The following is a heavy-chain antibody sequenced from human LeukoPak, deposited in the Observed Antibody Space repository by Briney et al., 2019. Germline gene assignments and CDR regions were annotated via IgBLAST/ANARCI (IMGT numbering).Heavy chain of an antibody. J-gene: IGHJ6*03. CDR2: IKQDGNEK. CDR3: AKDTSRGYNYYYYMDV. Sequence: GGSLRLSCAASGFTFSSYWMTWVRQAPGQGLEWVASIKQDGNEKYYVDSVKGRFTISRDNARNSLYLQMNSLRTEDTALYYCAKDTSRGYNYYYYMDVWGKGTTVTVSS. V-gene: IGHV3-7*03. CDR1: GFTFSSYW. D-gene: IGHD2/OR15-2a*01.